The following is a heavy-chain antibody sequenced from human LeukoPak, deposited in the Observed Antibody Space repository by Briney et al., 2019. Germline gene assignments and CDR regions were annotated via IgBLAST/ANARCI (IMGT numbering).Heavy chain of an antibody. CDR3: ARLGDYSCFDRGPIDY. CDR2: ISSSSSYI. J-gene: IGHJ4*02. D-gene: IGHD5-12*01. CDR1: GFTFNRYT. Sequence: GGSLRLSCAASGFTFNRYTLNWVRQAPGKGLEWVSSISSSSSYIYYADPVKGRFTISRHNAKNSVYLQMNSLRVDDTAVYYCARLGDYSCFDRGPIDYWGQGTLVTVSS. V-gene: IGHV3-21*01.